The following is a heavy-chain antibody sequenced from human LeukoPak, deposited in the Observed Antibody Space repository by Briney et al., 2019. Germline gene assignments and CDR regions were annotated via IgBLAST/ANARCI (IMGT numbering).Heavy chain of an antibody. CDR1: AGSVSSTGYY. CDR3: ARADILTGYSPLDAFDI. Sequence: SETLSLTCTVSAGSVSSTGYYWSWIRQPPGKGLEWTGHVYYTGSINYNPSLESRVTISLDTSKNQFSLKLSSVTAADTAVYYCARADILTGYSPLDAFDIWGQGTMVTVSS. V-gene: IGHV4-61*08. J-gene: IGHJ3*02. CDR2: VYYTGSI. D-gene: IGHD3-9*01.